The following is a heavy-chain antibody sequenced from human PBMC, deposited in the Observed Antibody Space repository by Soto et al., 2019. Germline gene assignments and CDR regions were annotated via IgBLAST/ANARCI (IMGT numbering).Heavy chain of an antibody. CDR2: LSGSGGTT. Sequence: GGSLRLSCAASGFTFSSYAMSWVRQTPGKGLEWVSTLSGSGGTTYYADSVKGQFTISRDNSKSTLYLQMNSLRAEDTAVYYCARVNGYYYYGMDVWGQGTTVTVSS. CDR1: GFTFSSYA. D-gene: IGHD1-1*01. J-gene: IGHJ6*02. CDR3: ARVNGYYYYGMDV. V-gene: IGHV3-23*01.